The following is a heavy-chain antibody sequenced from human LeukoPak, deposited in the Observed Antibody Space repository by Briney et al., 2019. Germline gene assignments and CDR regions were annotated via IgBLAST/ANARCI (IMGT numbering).Heavy chain of an antibody. Sequence: GGSLRLSCAASGFTFSYHWMTWVRQAPGKGLEWVANIKNDGAVKNYVDSVRGRFTISRDNAKNSLYLQMNSLRAEDTAVYYCAKDPHYYGSGSYSYWGQGTLVTVSS. CDR1: GFTFSYHW. J-gene: IGHJ4*02. CDR3: AKDPHYYGSGSYSY. CDR2: IKNDGAVK. V-gene: IGHV3-7*01. D-gene: IGHD3-10*01.